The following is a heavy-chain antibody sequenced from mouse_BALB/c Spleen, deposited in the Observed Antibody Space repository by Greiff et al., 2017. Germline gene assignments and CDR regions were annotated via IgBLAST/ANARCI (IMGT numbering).Heavy chain of an antibody. CDR3: ARARAPYYAMDY. CDR2: ISYSGST. D-gene: IGHD3-1*01. CDR1: GYSITSDYA. Sequence: EVKLMESGPGLVKPSQSLSLTCTVTGYSITSDYAWNWIRQFPGNKLEWMGYISYSGSTSYNPSLKSRISITRDTSKNQFFLQLNSVTTEDTATYYCARARAPYYAMDYWGQGTSVTVSS. J-gene: IGHJ4*01. V-gene: IGHV3-2*02.